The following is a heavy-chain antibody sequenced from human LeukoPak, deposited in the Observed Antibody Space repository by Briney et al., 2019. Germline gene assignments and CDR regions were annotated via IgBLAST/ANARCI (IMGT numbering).Heavy chain of an antibody. J-gene: IGHJ4*02. V-gene: IGHV3-11*01. D-gene: IGHD4/OR15-4a*01. CDR1: GFTFSDYY. CDR3: ASADNYGGIDY. CDR2: ISSSGSTI. Sequence: GGSLRLSCAASGFTFSDYYMSWIRQAPGKGLEWVSYISSSGSTIYYADSVKGRFAISRDNAKNSLYLQMNSLRAEDTAVYYCASADNYGGIDYWGQGTLVTVSS.